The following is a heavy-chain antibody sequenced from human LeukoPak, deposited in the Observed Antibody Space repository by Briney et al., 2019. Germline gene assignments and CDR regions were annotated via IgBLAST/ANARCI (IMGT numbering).Heavy chain of an antibody. Sequence: SETLSLTCTVSGGSISSSSYYWGWIRQPPGKGLEWIGSIYYSGSTYYNPSLKSRVTMSVDTSKNQFSLKLNSVTAADTAVYYCARIYANYIIYWGQGTLLTVSS. J-gene: IGHJ4*02. V-gene: IGHV4-39*07. CDR2: IYYSGST. CDR3: ARIYANYIIY. D-gene: IGHD4/OR15-4a*01. CDR1: GGSISSSSYY.